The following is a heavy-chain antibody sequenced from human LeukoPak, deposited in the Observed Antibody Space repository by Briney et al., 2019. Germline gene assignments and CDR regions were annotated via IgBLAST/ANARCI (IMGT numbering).Heavy chain of an antibody. V-gene: IGHV4-59*01. CDR3: ATGYSYGYQRY. CDR2: IYYSGST. Sequence: SETLSLTCTVAGGSISSYYWSWIRQPPGKGLEWIGYIYYSGSTNYNPSLKSRVTISVDTSKNQFSLKLSSVTAADTAVYYCATGYSYGYQRYWGQGTLVTVSS. J-gene: IGHJ4*02. CDR1: GGSISSYY. D-gene: IGHD5-18*01.